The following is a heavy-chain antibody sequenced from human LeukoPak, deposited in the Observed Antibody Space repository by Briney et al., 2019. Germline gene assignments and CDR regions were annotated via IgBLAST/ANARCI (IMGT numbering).Heavy chain of an antibody. D-gene: IGHD6-19*01. V-gene: IGHV1-18*01. CDR2: ISAYNGNT. J-gene: IGHJ3*02. CDR3: ARDFIAVGESHAFDI. Sequence: ASVKVSCKASGYTFTSHGISWVRQAPGQGLEWMGWISAYNGNTNYAQKLQGRVTMTTDTSTSTAYMGLRSLRPDDTAVYYCARDFIAVGESHAFDIWGQGTMVTVSS. CDR1: GYTFTSHG.